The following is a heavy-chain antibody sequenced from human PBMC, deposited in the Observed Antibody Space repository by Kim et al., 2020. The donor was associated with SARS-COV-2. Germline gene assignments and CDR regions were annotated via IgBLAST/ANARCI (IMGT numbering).Heavy chain of an antibody. Sequence: RFTISRDNSKNTLYLQMNSLRAEDTAVYYCAKSLEGRQMFYYDSSGYFDYWGQGTLVTVSS. CDR3: AKSLEGRQMFYYDSSGYFDY. J-gene: IGHJ4*02. D-gene: IGHD3-22*01. V-gene: IGHV3-23*01.